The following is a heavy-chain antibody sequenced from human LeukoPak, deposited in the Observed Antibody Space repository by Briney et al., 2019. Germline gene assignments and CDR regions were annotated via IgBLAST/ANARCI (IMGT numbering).Heavy chain of an antibody. CDR3: AKSCGGGSCYPDP. CDR2: IRYDGSNK. D-gene: IGHD2-15*01. V-gene: IGHV3-30*02. Sequence: QPGGSLRLSCAASGFTFSSYGMRWVRQAPGKGLEWVAFIRYDGSNKNYADPVKGRFTIARDSSKNTLYLQMNSLRVEDTAVYYCAKSCGGGSCYPDPWGQGTLVTVSS. J-gene: IGHJ5*02. CDR1: GFTFSSYG.